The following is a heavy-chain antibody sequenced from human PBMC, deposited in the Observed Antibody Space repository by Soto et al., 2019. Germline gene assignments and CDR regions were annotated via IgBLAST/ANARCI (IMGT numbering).Heavy chain of an antibody. D-gene: IGHD3-22*01. J-gene: IGHJ4*02. Sequence: QVQLVQSGAEVKKPGASVKVSCKASGYTFTSYDINWVRQATGQGLEWMGWMNPNSGNTAYAQKFQGRVTMTRNTSISTAYMELSSLRSEDTAVYCCAREKSSGYYYEYWGQGTLVTVSS. CDR2: MNPNSGNT. CDR1: GYTFTSYD. V-gene: IGHV1-8*01. CDR3: AREKSSGYYYEY.